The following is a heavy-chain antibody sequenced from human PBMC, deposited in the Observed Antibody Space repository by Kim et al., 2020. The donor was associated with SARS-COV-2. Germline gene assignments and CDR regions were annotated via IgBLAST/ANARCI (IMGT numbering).Heavy chain of an antibody. CDR2: IYTSGST. CDR1: GGSISSYY. CDR3: ASEVDSNISSYYFDY. J-gene: IGHJ4*02. Sequence: SETLSLTCTVSGGSISSYYWSWIRQPAGKGLEWIGRIYTSGSTNYNPSLKSRVTMSVDTSKNQFSLKLSSVTAADTAVYYCASEVDSNISSYYFDYWGQGTLVTVSS. V-gene: IGHV4-4*07. D-gene: IGHD3-22*01.